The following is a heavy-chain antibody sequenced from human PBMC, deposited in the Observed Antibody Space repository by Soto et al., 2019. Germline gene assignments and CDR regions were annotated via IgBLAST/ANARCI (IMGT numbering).Heavy chain of an antibody. Sequence: QAQLVQSGAEVKKPGASVNVSCEASGYTFTSYYMHWVRQAPGQGLEWMGWINPNSGDTKYAQKVRGRVTMTRDTYITTAYMEVKMLTSVDTTVYNCARQLAYCGGVCFTEPVDYWGQGTLVTVSS. CDR1: GYTFTSYY. D-gene: IGHD2-21*02. CDR2: INPNSGDT. CDR3: ARQLAYCGGVCFTEPVDY. J-gene: IGHJ4*02. V-gene: IGHV1-2*02.